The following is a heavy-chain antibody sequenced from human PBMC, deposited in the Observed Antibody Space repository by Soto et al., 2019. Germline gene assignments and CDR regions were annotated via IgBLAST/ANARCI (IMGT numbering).Heavy chain of an antibody. CDR2: IWYDGSNK. J-gene: IGHJ6*03. D-gene: IGHD4-17*01. Sequence: GGSLRLSCAASGFTFSSYGMHWVRQAPGKGLEWVAVIWYDGSNKYYADSVKGRFTISRDNSKNTLYLQMNGLRAEDTAVYYCARGPTVPYYYYYYMDVWGKGTTVTVSS. CDR1: GFTFSSYG. CDR3: ARGPTVPYYYYYYMDV. V-gene: IGHV3-33*01.